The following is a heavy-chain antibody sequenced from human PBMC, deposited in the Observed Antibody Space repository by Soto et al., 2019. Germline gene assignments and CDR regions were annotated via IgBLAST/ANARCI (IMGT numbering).Heavy chain of an antibody. Sequence: QITLKESGPTLVKPTQTLTLTCAFSGFSLRTSGVGVAWIRQPPGQALEWLALIYWNDEKRYNASLESRLTITKDTSKNQEVLTMTNMDPVDPATYSCGHTPVVDDAFDVWGQGTMVTVSS. J-gene: IGHJ3*01. CDR3: GHTPVVDDAFDV. CDR1: GFSLRTSGVG. D-gene: IGHD2-2*01. V-gene: IGHV2-5*01. CDR2: IYWNDEK.